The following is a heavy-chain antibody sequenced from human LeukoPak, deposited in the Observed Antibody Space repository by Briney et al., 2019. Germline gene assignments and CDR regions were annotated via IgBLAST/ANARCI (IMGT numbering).Heavy chain of an antibody. CDR2: ISFDGSNK. J-gene: IGHJ4*02. Sequence: PGGSLRLSCTASGFPFSSYAMHWVRQIPGKRPEWVAVISFDGSNKKSADSVKGRFTISRDNTKNTLYLQMDSLTADDTAVYFCACLRGPSDYWGQGTLVTVSS. V-gene: IGHV3-30*04. D-gene: IGHD4-17*01. CDR3: ACLRGPSDY. CDR1: GFPFSSYA.